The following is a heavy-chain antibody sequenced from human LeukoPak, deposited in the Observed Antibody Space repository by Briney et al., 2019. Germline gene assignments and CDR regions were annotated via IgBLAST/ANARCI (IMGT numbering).Heavy chain of an antibody. Sequence: ASVKVSCKASGYKFTGYYMHWVRQAPGQGLEWMGWNNPNSGDSHHAQKFQGRVTMTRDTSISTAYMELSRLRSDDTAVYYCAREIGGILVFDYWGQGTLITVSS. CDR3: AREIGGILVFDY. J-gene: IGHJ4*02. CDR1: GYKFTGYY. D-gene: IGHD5-18*01. V-gene: IGHV1-2*02. CDR2: NNPNSGDS.